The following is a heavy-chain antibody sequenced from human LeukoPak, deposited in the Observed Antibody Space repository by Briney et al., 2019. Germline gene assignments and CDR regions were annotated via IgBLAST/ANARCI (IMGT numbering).Heavy chain of an antibody. CDR3: ARGYSSNRMVFDY. J-gene: IGHJ4*02. CDR1: GGSISSGAYY. Sequence: SETLSLTSTVSGGSISSGAYYWNWVRQHPGKGLEWIGYIYYTGSTYYNPSLQSRVIIAVDTSKNQFSLSLSSVTAADTAVYYCARGYSSNRMVFDYWGQGTLVTVSS. D-gene: IGHD6-13*01. V-gene: IGHV4-31*03. CDR2: IYYTGST.